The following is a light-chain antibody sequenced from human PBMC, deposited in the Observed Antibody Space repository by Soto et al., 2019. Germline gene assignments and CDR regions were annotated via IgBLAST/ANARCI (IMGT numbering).Light chain of an antibody. Sequence: ENVLTQSPGTLSFSPGERATLSCRASQSVRSNYVAWYQQKPGQAPRLLISGASSRATGIPDRFSGSGSGTDFTLTISRLEPEDFALYYCQQYGSSPITFGQGTRLDIK. CDR2: GAS. J-gene: IGKJ5*01. V-gene: IGKV3-20*01. CDR3: QQYGSSPIT. CDR1: QSVRSNY.